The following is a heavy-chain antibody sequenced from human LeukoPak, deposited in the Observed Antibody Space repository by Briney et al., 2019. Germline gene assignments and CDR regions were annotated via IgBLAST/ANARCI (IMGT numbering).Heavy chain of an antibody. Sequence: PGGSLRLSCAASGFTFSSYGMHWVRQAPGKGLEWLAVIWYDGSNKYYADSVKGRFTISRDNSKNTLYLQMNSLRAEDTAVYYCARDISWYSSSHGAFDIWGQGTMVTVSS. D-gene: IGHD6-13*01. CDR3: ARDISWYSSSHGAFDI. CDR1: GFTFSSYG. CDR2: IWYDGSNK. V-gene: IGHV3-33*01. J-gene: IGHJ3*02.